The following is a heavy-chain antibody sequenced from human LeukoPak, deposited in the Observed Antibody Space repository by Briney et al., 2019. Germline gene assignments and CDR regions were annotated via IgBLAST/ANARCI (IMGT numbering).Heavy chain of an antibody. J-gene: IGHJ4*02. D-gene: IGHD6-19*01. Sequence: GGSLRLSCAASGFTFSSYAMSWVRQAPGKGREWVSAISGSGGSTYYADSVKGRFTISRDNSKNTLYLQMNSLRAEDTAVYYCAKYTRSSGWHGTPFDYWGQETLVTVSP. CDR2: ISGSGGST. V-gene: IGHV3-23*01. CDR3: AKYTRSSGWHGTPFDY. CDR1: GFTFSSYA.